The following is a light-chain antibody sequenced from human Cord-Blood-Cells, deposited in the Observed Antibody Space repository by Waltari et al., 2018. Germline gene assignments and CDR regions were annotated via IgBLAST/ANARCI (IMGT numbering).Light chain of an antibody. CDR2: AAS. CDR3: QQYYSYPPT. CDR1: QGISSY. J-gene: IGKJ3*01. Sequence: ALRMTQSPSSFSASTGARVPITCRASQGISSYLAWYQQKPGKAPKLLIYAASTLQSGVPSRFSGSGSGTDFTLTISCLQSEDFATYYCQQYYSYPPTFGPGTKVDIK. V-gene: IGKV1-8*01.